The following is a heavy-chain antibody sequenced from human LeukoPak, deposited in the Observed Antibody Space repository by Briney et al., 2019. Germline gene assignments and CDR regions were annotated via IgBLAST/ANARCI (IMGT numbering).Heavy chain of an antibody. CDR1: GGSFSGYY. CDR2: INHSGST. V-gene: IGHV4-34*01. Sequence: PSETLSLTCAVYGGSFSGYYWSWIRQPPGKGLEWIGEINHSGSTNYNPSLKSRVTISVDTSKNQFSLKLSSVTAADTAVYYCARLRATTNYYYYYYMDVWGKGTTVTISS. CDR3: ARLRATTNYYYYYYMDV. J-gene: IGHJ6*03. D-gene: IGHD5-12*01.